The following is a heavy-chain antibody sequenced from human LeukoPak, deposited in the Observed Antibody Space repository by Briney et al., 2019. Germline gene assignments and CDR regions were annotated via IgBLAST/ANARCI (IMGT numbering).Heavy chain of an antibody. V-gene: IGHV1-8*01. CDR3: ARVVPVALDFDY. Sequence: ASVKVSCKASGYTFTSYDINWVRQATGQGLEWMGWMNPNSGNTGYAQKFQGRVTMTRNTSISTAYMELSSLRSEDTAVYYCARVVPVALDFDYWGQGTLVTVSS. J-gene: IGHJ4*02. CDR2: MNPNSGNT. D-gene: IGHD2-2*01. CDR1: GYTFTSYD.